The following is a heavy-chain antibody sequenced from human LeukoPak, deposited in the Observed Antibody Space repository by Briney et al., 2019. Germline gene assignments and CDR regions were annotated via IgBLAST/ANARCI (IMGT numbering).Heavy chain of an antibody. D-gene: IGHD1-20*01. CDR2: ISHDGSNK. CDR3: AKRWGITGTTYFDL. Sequence: PGGSLRLSCAASGFTFSSYAMHWVRQAPGKGLEWMAVISHDGSNKYYADSVKGRFTISRDNPKNTLYLQMNSLRAEDTAVYYCAKRWGITGTTYFDLWGRGALVTVSS. CDR1: GFTFSSYA. J-gene: IGHJ2*01. V-gene: IGHV3-30-3*02.